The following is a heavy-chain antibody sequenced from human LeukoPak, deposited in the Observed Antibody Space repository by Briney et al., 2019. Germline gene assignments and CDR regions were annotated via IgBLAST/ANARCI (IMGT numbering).Heavy chain of an antibody. D-gene: IGHD4-17*01. Sequence: GGSLRLSCAASGFTFSSYEMNWVRQAPGKGLEWVSYISSSGSTIYYADSVKGRFTISRDNAKNSLYLQMNSLRAEDTAVYYCARSLYGDYFDYWGQGTLVTVSS. CDR2: ISSSGSTI. V-gene: IGHV3-48*03. CDR1: GFTFSSYE. CDR3: ARSLYGDYFDY. J-gene: IGHJ4*02.